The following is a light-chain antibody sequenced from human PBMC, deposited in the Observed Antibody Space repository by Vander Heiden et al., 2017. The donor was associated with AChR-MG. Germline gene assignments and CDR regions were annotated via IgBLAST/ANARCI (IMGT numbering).Light chain of an antibody. J-gene: IGKJ1*01. CDR1: QGIGNY. CDR3: QQYNSAPQT. Sequence: IQLTQSPSSLSASVGDRVTITCRASQGIGNYLAWYQQKPGKVPKLLIYAASTWQSGVPSRFSGSGSGTDFTLTISSLQPEDVATYYCQQYNSAPQTFGRGTKVEIK. CDR2: AAS. V-gene: IGKV1-27*01.